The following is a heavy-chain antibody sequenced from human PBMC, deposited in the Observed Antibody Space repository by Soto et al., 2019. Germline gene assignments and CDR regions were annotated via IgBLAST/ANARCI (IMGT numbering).Heavy chain of an antibody. Sequence: GESLKISCKGSGYSFTSYWNGSVRQMPWKGLEWMGIIYPGDSDTRYSPSIQGQITISADKSISTAYLQWSSLKASDTAMYYCARLVTTYYDFWSGYLDWGQGTLVTVSS. CDR2: IYPGDSDT. CDR1: GYSFTSYW. V-gene: IGHV5-51*01. J-gene: IGHJ4*02. D-gene: IGHD3-3*01. CDR3: ARLVTTYYDFWSGYLD.